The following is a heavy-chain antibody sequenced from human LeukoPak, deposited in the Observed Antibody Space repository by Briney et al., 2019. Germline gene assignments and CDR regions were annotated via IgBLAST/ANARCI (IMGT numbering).Heavy chain of an antibody. D-gene: IGHD3-16*01. V-gene: IGHV3-23*01. CDR3: AKDGSWGDYYFYFYIDV. J-gene: IGHJ6*03. CDR1: GFTFGNSA. Sequence: GGSLRLSCEVSGFTFGNSAMSWVRQAPGKGLEWISGISASGHYTYTADSLKGRLTISRDNSKNTLYLQMNSLRAEDTALYYCAKDGSWGDYYFYFYIDVWGKGTTVTVSS. CDR2: ISASGHYT.